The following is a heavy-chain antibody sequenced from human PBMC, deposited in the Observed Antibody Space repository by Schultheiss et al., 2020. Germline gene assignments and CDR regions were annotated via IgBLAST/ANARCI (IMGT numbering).Heavy chain of an antibody. CDR3: AREPLGDYSSGWYGRSGYYGMDV. D-gene: IGHD6-19*01. V-gene: IGHV1-69*13. Sequence: SVKVSCKASGGTFSSYAISWVRQAPGQGLEWMRGIIPIFGTANYAQKFQGRVTITADESTSTAYMELSSLRSEDTAVYYCAREPLGDYSSGWYGRSGYYGMDVWGQGTTVTVSS. CDR2: IIPIFGTA. CDR1: GGTFSSYA. J-gene: IGHJ6*02.